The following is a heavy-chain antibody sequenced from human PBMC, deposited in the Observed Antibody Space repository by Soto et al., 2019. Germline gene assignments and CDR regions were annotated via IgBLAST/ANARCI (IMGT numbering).Heavy chain of an antibody. CDR2: ISAYNGNT. D-gene: IGHD2-15*01. V-gene: IGHV1-18*01. J-gene: IGHJ2*01. CDR3: ARCYCSVGSCYSCWHFDL. Sequence: QVQLVQSGSEVKKPGASVKVSCKASGYTFTNYGMSWVRQAPGQGLEWMGWISAYNGNTNHAQNFQGRVTMTTDTSTHTGYMELRSLRSDDTAVYYCARCYCSVGSCYSCWHFDLWGRGALVTVSS. CDR1: GYTFTNYG.